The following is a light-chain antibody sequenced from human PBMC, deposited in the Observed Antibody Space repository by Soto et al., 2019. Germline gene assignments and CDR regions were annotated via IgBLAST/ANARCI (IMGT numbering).Light chain of an antibody. Sequence: EIVLTQSPGTLSLSPGERATLSCRASQSVSSSYLAWYQQKPGQTPRLLIYGASSRATGIPDRFSGSGSGTDSTLTISRLAPEDFAGYYCQQYGSSPPYTFGQGTKLEIK. V-gene: IGKV3-20*01. CDR3: QQYGSSPPYT. CDR2: GAS. J-gene: IGKJ2*01. CDR1: QSVSSSY.